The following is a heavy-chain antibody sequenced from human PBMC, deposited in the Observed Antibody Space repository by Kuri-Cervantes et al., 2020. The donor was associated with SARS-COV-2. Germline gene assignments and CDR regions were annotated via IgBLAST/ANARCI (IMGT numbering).Heavy chain of an antibody. CDR3: AKVWSGSYSHYYYYAMDV. V-gene: IGHV3-30*04. D-gene: IGHD3-10*01. CDR1: GFILGRYA. CDR2: ISSDGTTV. J-gene: IGHJ6*02. Sequence: GESLKISCAASGFILGRYAMHWVRRAPGRGLEWVAVISSDGTTVYYEDSVKGRYTISRDNSKSTVYLQMNSLRAEDTAVYYCAKVWSGSYSHYYYYAMDVWGQGTTVTVSS.